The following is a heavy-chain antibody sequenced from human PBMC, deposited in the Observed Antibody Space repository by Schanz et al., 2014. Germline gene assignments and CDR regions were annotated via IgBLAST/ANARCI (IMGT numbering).Heavy chain of an antibody. V-gene: IGHV3-23*04. CDR1: GFSLDIFA. CDR2: ISASGGTT. D-gene: IGHD1-1*01. Sequence: VQLVESGGGLVEPGGSLRLSCATSGFSLDIFAVSWVRQAPGKGLEWVSAISASGGTTYYADSVKGRFTISRDNAKNTLYLQMNTLRAEDTAVYYCAKDLDANYFDYWGQGILVTVSS. J-gene: IGHJ4*02. CDR3: AKDLDANYFDY.